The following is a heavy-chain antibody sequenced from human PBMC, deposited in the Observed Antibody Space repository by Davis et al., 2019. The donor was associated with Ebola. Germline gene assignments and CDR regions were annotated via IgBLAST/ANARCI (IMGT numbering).Heavy chain of an antibody. Sequence: ASVKVSCKASGYTFTSYGISWVRQAPGQGLEWMGWISAYNGNTNYAQKLQGRVTMTTDTSTSTAYMELSSLRSEDTAVYYCAAYGSGSYPGVGYYYGMDVWGQGTTVTVSS. D-gene: IGHD3-10*01. CDR1: GYTFTSYG. V-gene: IGHV1-18*01. CDR2: ISAYNGNT. J-gene: IGHJ6*02. CDR3: AAYGSGSYPGVGYYYGMDV.